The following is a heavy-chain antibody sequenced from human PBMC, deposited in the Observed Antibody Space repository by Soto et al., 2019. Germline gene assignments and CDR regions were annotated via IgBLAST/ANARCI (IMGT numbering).Heavy chain of an antibody. J-gene: IGHJ5*02. CDR1: GYTFTSYG. Sequence: GASVKVSCKASGYTFTSYGISWVLQAPGQGLEWMGWISAYNGNTNYAQKLQGRVTMTTDTSTSTAYMELRSLRSDDTAVYYCARGGASRMVRGVIGWFDPWGQGXLVTVSS. D-gene: IGHD3-10*01. V-gene: IGHV1-18*01. CDR3: ARGGASRMVRGVIGWFDP. CDR2: ISAYNGNT.